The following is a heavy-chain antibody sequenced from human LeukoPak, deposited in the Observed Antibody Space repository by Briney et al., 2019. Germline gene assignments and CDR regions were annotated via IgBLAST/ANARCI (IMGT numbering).Heavy chain of an antibody. CDR1: GFTFSSYA. D-gene: IGHD6-13*01. CDR3: AAACNHHEAGKTSDFDY. Sequence: PGGSLRLSCAASGFTFSSYAMSWIRQPPGKGLEWIGEINHSGSTNYNPSLKSRVTISVDTSKNQFSLKLSSVTAADTAVYYCAAACNHHEAGKTSDFDYWGQGTLVTVSS. CDR2: INHSGST. V-gene: IGHV4-34*08. J-gene: IGHJ4*02.